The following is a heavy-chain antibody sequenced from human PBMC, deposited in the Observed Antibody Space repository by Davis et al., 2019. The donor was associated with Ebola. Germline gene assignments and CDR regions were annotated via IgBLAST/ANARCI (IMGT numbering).Heavy chain of an antibody. CDR3: ARGDVVLPGARPDY. V-gene: IGHV3-7*01. CDR2: IKQDGSEK. CDR1: GFTFSSYW. D-gene: IGHD2-2*01. J-gene: IGHJ4*02. Sequence: GGSLRLSCAASGFTFSSYWMSWVRQAPGKGLEWVANIKQDGSEKYYVDSVKGRSTISRDNAKNSLYLQMNSLRAEDTAVYYCARGDVVLPGARPDYWGRGTPVTISA.